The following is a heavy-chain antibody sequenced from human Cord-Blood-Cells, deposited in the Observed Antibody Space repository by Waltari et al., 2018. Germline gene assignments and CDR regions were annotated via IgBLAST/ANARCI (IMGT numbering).Heavy chain of an antibody. CDR1: GYTLTGYY. Sequence: QVQLVQSGAEVTKPGASVKVSCKASGYTLTGYYMPWVRQAPGQGLEWMGWINPNSGGTNYAQKFQGRVTMTRDTSISTAYMELSRLRSDDTAVYYCARVLKPVVTAIDYWGQGTLVTVSS. V-gene: IGHV1-2*02. CDR3: ARVLKPVVTAIDY. D-gene: IGHD2-21*02. J-gene: IGHJ4*02. CDR2: INPNSGGT.